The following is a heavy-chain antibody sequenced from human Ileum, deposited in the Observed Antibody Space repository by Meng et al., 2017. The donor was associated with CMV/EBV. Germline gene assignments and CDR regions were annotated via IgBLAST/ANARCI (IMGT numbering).Heavy chain of an antibody. D-gene: IGHD7-27*01. CDR3: AREGPTDWGRALDY. J-gene: IGHJ4*02. Sequence: HVEVQESGPGLVKPSGTLSPPGTVSGGSMGSYYWSWIRQPAGKGLEWIGRIYTSGSSNYNSSLKSRVTMSVDTSKNQFSMKLNSVTAADTAVYYCAREGPTDWGRALDYWGQGTLVTVSS. CDR1: GGSMGSYY. CDR2: IYTSGSS. V-gene: IGHV4-4*07.